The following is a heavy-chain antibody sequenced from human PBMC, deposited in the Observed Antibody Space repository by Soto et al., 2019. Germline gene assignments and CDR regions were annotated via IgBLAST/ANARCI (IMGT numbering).Heavy chain of an antibody. CDR1: GFTFSSYG. V-gene: IGHV3-30*18. CDR2: ISYDGSNK. CDR3: AKAGHYYYGMDV. J-gene: IGHJ6*02. Sequence: PGGSLRLSCAASGFTFSSYGMPGVRQAPGKRLGGVAVISYDGSNKYYADSVKGRFTISRDNSKNTLYLQMNSLRAEDTAVYYCAKAGHYYYGMDVWGQGTTVTVSS. D-gene: IGHD7-27*01.